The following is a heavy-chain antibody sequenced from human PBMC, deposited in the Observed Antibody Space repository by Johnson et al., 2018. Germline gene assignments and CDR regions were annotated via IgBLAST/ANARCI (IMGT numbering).Heavy chain of an antibody. Sequence: QVQLVQSGGGVVQPGRSLRLSCAASGFTFSSYAMHWVRQAPGKGLEWVAVISYDGSNKYYADSVKGRFIISRDNAKKSLFLEMNSLRAEDTAVYYCARDWNGDGRCFSLWGQGTLVTVSS. CDR1: GFTFSSYA. V-gene: IGHV3-30-3*01. CDR2: ISYDGSNK. J-gene: IGHJ4*02. CDR3: ARDWNGDGRCFSL. D-gene: IGHD2-15*01.